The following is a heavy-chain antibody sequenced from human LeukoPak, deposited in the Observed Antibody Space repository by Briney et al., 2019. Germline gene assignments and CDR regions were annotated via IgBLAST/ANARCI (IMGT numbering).Heavy chain of an antibody. J-gene: IGHJ4*02. CDR1: GFTFSSYW. V-gene: IGHV3-7*01. CDR2: INQDGGEK. D-gene: IGHD3-22*01. Sequence: GGSLRLSCAASGFTFSSYWMSWVRQAPGKGLEWVANINQDGGEKYYVDSVKGRFTISRDNAKNSPYLQINSLRAEDTAVYYCAREGYGSSGYYPTDYWGQGTLVTVSS. CDR3: AREGYGSSGYYPTDY.